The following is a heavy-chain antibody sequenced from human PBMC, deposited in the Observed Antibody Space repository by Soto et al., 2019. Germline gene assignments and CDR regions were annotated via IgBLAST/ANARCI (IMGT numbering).Heavy chain of an antibody. CDR1: GYSFTSYW. J-gene: IGHJ4*02. V-gene: IGHV5-51*01. Sequence: GESLKISCKGSGYSFTSYWIGWVRQMPGKGLERMGIIYPGDSDTRYSPSFQGQVTISADKSISTAYLQWSSLKASDTAMYYCARLVEAGYSGYQYFDYWGQGTLVTVSS. CDR3: ARLVEAGYSGYQYFDY. D-gene: IGHD5-12*01. CDR2: IYPGDSDT.